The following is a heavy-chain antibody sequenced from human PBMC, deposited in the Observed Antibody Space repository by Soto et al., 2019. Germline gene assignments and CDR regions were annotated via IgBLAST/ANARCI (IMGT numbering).Heavy chain of an antibody. Sequence: QVQLQQWGAGLLKPSETLSLTCVVYGGSFSGYYWSWIRQPPGKGLEWFGEVNHSGGIDYNPSLKSRVTISVDTSKNQFSLKLSSVTAADTAVYYCAGRNGYYSGIDYWGQGTLVTVSS. CDR2: VNHSGGI. CDR3: AGRNGYYSGIDY. D-gene: IGHD3-22*01. CDR1: GGSFSGYY. V-gene: IGHV4-34*02. J-gene: IGHJ4*02.